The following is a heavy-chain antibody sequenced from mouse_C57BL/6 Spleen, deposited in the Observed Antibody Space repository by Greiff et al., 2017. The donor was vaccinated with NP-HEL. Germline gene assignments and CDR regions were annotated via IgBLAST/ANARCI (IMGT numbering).Heavy chain of an antibody. Sequence: QVHVKQSRAELVKPGASVKISCKASGYAFSSYWMNWVKQRPGKGLEWIGQIYPGDGDTNYNGKFKGKATLTADKSSSTAYMQLSSLTSEDSAVYFCARYDTTPLDYWGQGTTLTVSS. V-gene: IGHV1-80*01. J-gene: IGHJ2*01. CDR2: IYPGDGDT. CDR3: ARYDTTPLDY. CDR1: GYAFSSYW. D-gene: IGHD1-1*01.